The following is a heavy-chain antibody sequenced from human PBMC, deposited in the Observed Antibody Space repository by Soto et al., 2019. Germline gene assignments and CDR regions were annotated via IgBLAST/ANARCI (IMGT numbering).Heavy chain of an antibody. CDR3: ARAACSSTSCYNYYAYGMDV. Sequence: GASVKVSCKASGYTFTTYSMHWVRQAPGQRLEWMGWIHAGNGNTEHSQKFQGRVTITRDTSASTAYLELGSLRFEDTAVYYCARAACSSTSCYNYYAYGMDVWGQGTAVTVSS. CDR2: IHAGNGNT. CDR1: GYTFTTYS. J-gene: IGHJ6*02. D-gene: IGHD2-2*01. V-gene: IGHV1-3*01.